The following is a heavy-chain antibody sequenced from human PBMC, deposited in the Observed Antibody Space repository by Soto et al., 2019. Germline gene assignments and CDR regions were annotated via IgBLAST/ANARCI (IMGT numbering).Heavy chain of an antibody. D-gene: IGHD1-26*01. Sequence: EVQLVESGGGLVQPGGSLRLSCAASGFTLSDHYMDWVRQAPGKGLEWVGRTKNKANRYTTEFAASVNGRFTISRDDSNTSLYLQINGLKTEDTAVYYCARWVSGSPDNWGQGTLVTVSS. CDR1: GFTLSDHY. J-gene: IGHJ4*02. CDR2: TKNKANRYTT. V-gene: IGHV3-72*01. CDR3: ARWVSGSPDN.